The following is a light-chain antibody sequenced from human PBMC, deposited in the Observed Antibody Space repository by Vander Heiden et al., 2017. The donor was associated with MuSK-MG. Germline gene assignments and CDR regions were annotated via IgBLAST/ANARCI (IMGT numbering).Light chain of an antibody. Sequence: EIVLTQSPGTLSLSPGERATLSCRASQSVSSSYLAWYQQKPGQAPRLLIYGASSRATGIPDRFSGSGSGTDFTLTISRLEPEEFAVYYCQRDGSSPLTFGGGTKVEIK. V-gene: IGKV3-20*01. CDR1: QSVSSSY. CDR2: GAS. CDR3: QRDGSSPLT. J-gene: IGKJ4*01.